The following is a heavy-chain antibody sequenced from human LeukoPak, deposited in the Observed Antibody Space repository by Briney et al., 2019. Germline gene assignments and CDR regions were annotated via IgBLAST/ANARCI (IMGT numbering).Heavy chain of an antibody. CDR3: AREPPYCGGDCRSLSDY. J-gene: IGHJ4*02. V-gene: IGHV3-23*01. D-gene: IGHD2-21*02. Sequence: GGSLRLSCAASGFTFSSYAMSWVRQAPGKGLEWVPVISNSGGTTYYADSVKGRFTISRDNSKNTLYLQMNSLRAEDTAVYYCAREPPYCGGDCRSLSDYWGQGALVTVSS. CDR1: GFTFSSYA. CDR2: ISNSGGTT.